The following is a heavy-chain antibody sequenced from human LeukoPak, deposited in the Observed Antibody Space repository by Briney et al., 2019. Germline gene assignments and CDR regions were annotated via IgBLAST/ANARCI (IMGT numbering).Heavy chain of an antibody. CDR1: GGSISNYY. V-gene: IGHV4-59*08. D-gene: IGHD3-10*01. CDR3: ARRAYGSGSFNRYHFDY. CDR2: IYSSGST. Sequence: PSETLSLTCTVSGGSISNYYWSWLRQPPGKGLEWIGYIYSSGSTNYNPSLKSRVTISVDTSNNQFSLKLNSVTAADTAVYYCARRAYGSGSFNRYHFDYWGQGTLVAVSS. J-gene: IGHJ4*02.